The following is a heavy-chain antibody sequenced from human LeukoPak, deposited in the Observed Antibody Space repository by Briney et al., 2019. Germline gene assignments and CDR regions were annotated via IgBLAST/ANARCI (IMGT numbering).Heavy chain of an antibody. CDR3: AKDPGTVTTSPHYFDY. CDR2: ISYDGSNK. V-gene: IGHV3-30*18. D-gene: IGHD4-17*01. CDR1: GFTFSSYG. J-gene: IGHJ4*02. Sequence: GRSLRLSCAASGFTFSSYGMHWVRQAPGKGLEWVAVISYDGSNKYYADSVKGRFTISGDNSKNTLYLQMNSLRAEDTAVYYCAKDPGTVTTSPHYFDYWGQGTLVTVSS.